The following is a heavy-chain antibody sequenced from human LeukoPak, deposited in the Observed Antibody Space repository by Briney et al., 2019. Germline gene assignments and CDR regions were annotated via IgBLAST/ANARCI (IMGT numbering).Heavy chain of an antibody. D-gene: IGHD1-26*01. J-gene: IGHJ3*02. Sequence: PSETLSLTCTVSAGSISSGSYYWSWIRQPAGKGLEWIGRIYTSGSTNYNPSLKSRVTISVDTSTNQFSLKLSSVTAADTAVYYCARGRETQDAFDIWGQGTMVTVSS. CDR1: AGSISSGSYY. CDR3: ARGRETQDAFDI. CDR2: IYTSGST. V-gene: IGHV4-61*02.